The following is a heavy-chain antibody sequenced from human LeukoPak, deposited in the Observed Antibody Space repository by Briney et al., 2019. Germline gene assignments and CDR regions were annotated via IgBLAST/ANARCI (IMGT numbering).Heavy chain of an antibody. J-gene: IGHJ6*02. CDR1: GYSISSGFY. CDR3: ARGIAARYYYYGMDV. V-gene: IGHV4-38-2*02. Sequence: SETLSLTCTVSGYSISSGFYWGWIRQPPGKGLEWIGSIYHSGSTNYNPSLKSRVTISVDTSKNQFSLKLSSVTAADTAVYYCARGIAARYYYYGMDVWGQGTTVTVSS. CDR2: IYHSGST. D-gene: IGHD6-13*01.